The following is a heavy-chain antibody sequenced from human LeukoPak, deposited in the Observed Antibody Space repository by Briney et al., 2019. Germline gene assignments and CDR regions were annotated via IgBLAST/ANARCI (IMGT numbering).Heavy chain of an antibody. D-gene: IGHD4-23*01. CDR2: IYYSGST. Sequence: PSETLSLTCTVSGGSISSSSYYWGWIRQPPGKGLEWIGSIYYSGSTYYNPSLKSRVTISVDTSKNQFSLKLSSVTAADTAVYYCAILTRTYYGDKVDYWGQGTLVTVSS. J-gene: IGHJ4*02. CDR3: AILTRTYYGDKVDY. V-gene: IGHV4-39*07. CDR1: GGSISSSSYY.